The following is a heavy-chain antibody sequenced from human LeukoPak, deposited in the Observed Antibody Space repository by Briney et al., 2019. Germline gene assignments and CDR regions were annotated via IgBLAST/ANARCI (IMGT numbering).Heavy chain of an antibody. V-gene: IGHV4-4*02. D-gene: IGHD6-19*01. J-gene: IGHJ6*03. CDR2: MYHSGNT. Sequence: SETLSLTCAVSGGSISSSSWWSWVRQSPGKGLEWIGEMYHSGNTNYNPSLKSRVTISVDTSKSQFSLKVNSVTAADTAEYFCARDETYSSDWQPNHSYYYMDVWGKGTTVIVSS. CDR3: ARDETYSSDWQPNHSYYYMDV. CDR1: GGSISSSSW.